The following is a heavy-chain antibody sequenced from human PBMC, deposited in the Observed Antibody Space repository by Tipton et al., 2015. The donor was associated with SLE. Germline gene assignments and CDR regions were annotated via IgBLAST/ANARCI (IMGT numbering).Heavy chain of an antibody. J-gene: IGHJ4*02. Sequence: LRLSCAVFGGSFSGYYWTWIRQAPGKGLEWIGEINHTGGTTYKPSLKSRVTISVDTSKKQFSLRLRSVTAADTAVYYCARHNSGWDYWGQGTLVTVSS. CDR1: GGSFSGYY. V-gene: IGHV4-34*01. CDR2: INHTGGT. D-gene: IGHD6-19*01. CDR3: ARHNSGWDY.